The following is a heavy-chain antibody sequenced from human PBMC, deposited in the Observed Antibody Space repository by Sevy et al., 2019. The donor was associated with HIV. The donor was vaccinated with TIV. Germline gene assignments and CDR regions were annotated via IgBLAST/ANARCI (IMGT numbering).Heavy chain of an antibody. V-gene: IGHV3-74*01. D-gene: IGHD2-15*01. CDR2: INSDGSST. CDR3: ARDLGGPGAVEDP. Sequence: GGSLRLSCEASGFTFSSYWMHWVRQAPGRGLVWVSRINSDGSSTTYADSVKGRFTISRDNAKNTLYLQMNSLRAGDTAVYYCARDLGGPGAVEDPWGQGTLVTVSS. J-gene: IGHJ5*02. CDR1: GFTFSSYW.